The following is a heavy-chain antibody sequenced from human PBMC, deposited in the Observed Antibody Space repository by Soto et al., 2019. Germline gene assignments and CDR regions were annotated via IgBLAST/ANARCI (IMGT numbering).Heavy chain of an antibody. Sequence: EVQLLDSGGGLVQPGGSLRLSCAASGFTFSSYAMSWVRQAPGKGLEWVSAISGSAITTYYADSVKGRFTISRDNSKNTVYLQMNSLRAEDTAIYYCAKVILARGGMDVWGRGTTVTVSS. D-gene: IGHD6-6*01. CDR2: ISGSAITT. CDR3: AKVILARGGMDV. CDR1: GFTFSSYA. V-gene: IGHV3-23*01. J-gene: IGHJ6*02.